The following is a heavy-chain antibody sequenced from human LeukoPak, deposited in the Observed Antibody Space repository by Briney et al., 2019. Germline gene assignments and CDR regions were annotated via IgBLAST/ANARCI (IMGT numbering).Heavy chain of an antibody. D-gene: IGHD3-22*01. CDR3: ARDRYYDSSGYIPFDY. J-gene: IGHJ4*02. V-gene: IGHV4-39*07. CDR2: IYYSGST. CDR1: GGSISSSSYY. Sequence: PSETLSLTCTVSGGSISSSSYYWGWIRQPPGKGLEWIGSIYYSGSTYYNPSLKSRVTISVDTSKNQFSLKLSSVTAADTAVYYCARDRYYDSSGYIPFDYWGQGTLVTVSS.